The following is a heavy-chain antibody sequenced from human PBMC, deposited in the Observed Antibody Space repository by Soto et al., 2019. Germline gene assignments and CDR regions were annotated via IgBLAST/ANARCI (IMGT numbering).Heavy chain of an antibody. J-gene: IGHJ6*03. D-gene: IGHD3-3*02. V-gene: IGHV3-11*01. CDR1: GFTFSDYY. Sequence: GGSLRLSCAASGFTFSDYYMSWIRQAPGKGLEWVSYISSSGSTIYYADSVKGRFTISRDNAKNSLYLQMNSLRAEDTAVYYCARPLGVLDYYYYYMDVWGKGTTVTVSS. CDR3: ARPLGVLDYYYYYMDV. CDR2: ISSSGSTI.